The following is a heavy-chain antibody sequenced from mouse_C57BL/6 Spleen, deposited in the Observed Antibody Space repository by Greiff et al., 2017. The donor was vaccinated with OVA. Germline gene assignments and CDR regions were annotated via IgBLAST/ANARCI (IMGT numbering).Heavy chain of an antibody. Sequence: VKLVESGPELVKPGASVKISCKASGYAFSSSWMNWVKQRPGKGLEWIGRIYPGDGDTNYNGKFKGKATLTADKSSSTAYMQLSSLTSEDSAVYFCTSFITTVVADYWGQGTTLTVSS. CDR3: TSFITTVVADY. D-gene: IGHD1-1*01. J-gene: IGHJ2*01. CDR2: IYPGDGDT. CDR1: GYAFSSSW. V-gene: IGHV1-82*01.